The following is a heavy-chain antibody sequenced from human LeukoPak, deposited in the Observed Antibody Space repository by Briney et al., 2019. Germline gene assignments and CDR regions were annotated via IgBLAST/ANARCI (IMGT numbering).Heavy chain of an antibody. CDR1: GFTFSNAW. V-gene: IGHV3-15*01. J-gene: IGHJ4*02. Sequence: GSLRLSCAASGFTFSNAWMSWVRQAPGKGLEWVGRIKSKTDGGTTDYAAPVKGRFTISRDDSKNTLYLQMNSLKTEDTAVYYCTTSHEYCSGGSCYAYWGQGTLVTVSS. CDR2: IKSKTDGGTT. D-gene: IGHD2-15*01. CDR3: TTSHEYCSGGSCYAY.